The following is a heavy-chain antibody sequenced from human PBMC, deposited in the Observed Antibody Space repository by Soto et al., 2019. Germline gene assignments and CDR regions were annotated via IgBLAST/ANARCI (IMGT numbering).Heavy chain of an antibody. CDR3: ARGLVVYAISCMDV. CDR1: GGSVSSGSYY. CDR2: IYYSGST. D-gene: IGHD2-8*02. Sequence: LETLSLTCTFSGGSVSSGSYYWSWIRQPPGKGLEWIGYIYYSGSTNYNPSLKSRVTISVDTSKNQFSLKLSSVTAADTAVYYCARGLVVYAISCMDVWGQGTTVTVSS. J-gene: IGHJ6*02. V-gene: IGHV4-61*01.